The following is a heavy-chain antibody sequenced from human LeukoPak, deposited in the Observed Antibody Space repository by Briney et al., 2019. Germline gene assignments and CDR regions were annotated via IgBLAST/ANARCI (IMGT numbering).Heavy chain of an antibody. CDR1: GGTFSSYA. Sequence: VAPVKVSCKTSGGTFSSYAISWVRQAPGQGLEWMGGVIPLFGTANYAQKFQGRVTITADKSTSTAHMELSSLRSEDTAVYYCARQYWNYFIRDAFDIWGHGTIVTVSS. V-gene: IGHV1-69*06. J-gene: IGHJ3*02. CDR2: VIPLFGTA. CDR3: ARQYWNYFIRDAFDI. D-gene: IGHD1-7*01.